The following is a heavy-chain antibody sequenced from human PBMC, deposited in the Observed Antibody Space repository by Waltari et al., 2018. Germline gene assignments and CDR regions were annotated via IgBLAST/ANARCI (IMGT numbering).Heavy chain of an antibody. J-gene: IGHJ4*02. CDR1: GFTFSSYG. Sequence: QVQLVESGGGVVQPGGSLRLSCAASGFTFSSYGMHWVRQARGRGLEWVAFIRYDGSEKYYVDSVKGRFTISRDNANNSLYLQMNSLRAEDTAVYYCARAPYSGSYLPPDYWGQGTLVTVSS. V-gene: IGHV3-30*02. CDR2: IRYDGSEK. D-gene: IGHD3-10*01. CDR3: ARAPYSGSYLPPDY.